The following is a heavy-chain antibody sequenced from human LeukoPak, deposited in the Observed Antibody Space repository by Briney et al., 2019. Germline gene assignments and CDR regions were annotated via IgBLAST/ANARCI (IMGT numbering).Heavy chain of an antibody. D-gene: IGHD3-3*01. CDR3: AKLPRLIFGVVIRPDY. CDR2: LGTAGDT. V-gene: IGHV3-13*01. Sequence: RGSLRSSRAASGFAFSTYDMHWGCQAVGKGLEWGSALGTAGDTYYPGSVKGRFTISRENAKNSLYLQMNSLRAGDTAVYYCAKLPRLIFGVVIRPDYWGQGTLVTVSS. CDR1: GFAFSTYD. J-gene: IGHJ4*02.